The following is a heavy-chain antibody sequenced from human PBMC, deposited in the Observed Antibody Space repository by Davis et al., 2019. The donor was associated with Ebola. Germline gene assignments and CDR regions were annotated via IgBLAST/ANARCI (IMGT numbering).Heavy chain of an antibody. J-gene: IGHJ4*02. CDR3: ARGVGTRADY. Sequence: MPSETLSLTCAVYGGSFSGYYWSWIRQPPGKGLEWIGEINHSGSTNYNPSLKSRVTISVDTSKNQFSLKLSSVTAADTAVYYCARGVGTRADYWGQGTLVTVSS. V-gene: IGHV4-34*01. CDR2: INHSGST. D-gene: IGHD2-21*02. CDR1: GGSFSGYY.